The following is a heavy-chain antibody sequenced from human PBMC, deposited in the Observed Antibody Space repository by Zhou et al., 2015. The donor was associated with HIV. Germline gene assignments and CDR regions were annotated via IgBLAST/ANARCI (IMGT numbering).Heavy chain of an antibody. CDR3: ARDLRGRIAAAGTEFYYYYYMDV. D-gene: IGHD6-13*01. V-gene: IGHV1-2*06. CDR1: GYTFTGYY. J-gene: IGHJ6*03. CDR2: INPNSGGT. Sequence: QVELVQSGVEVKKPGASVKVSCKASGYTFTGYYMHWVRQAPGQGLEWMGRINPNSGGTNYAQKFQGRVTMTRDTSISTAYMELSRLRSDDTAVYYCARDLRGRIAAAGTEFYYYYYMDVWGKGTTVTVSS.